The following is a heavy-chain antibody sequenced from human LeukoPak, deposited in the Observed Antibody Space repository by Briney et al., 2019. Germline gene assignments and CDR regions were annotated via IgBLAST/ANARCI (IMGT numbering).Heavy chain of an antibody. J-gene: IGHJ4*02. CDR3: AHRRHDILTGYLNYFDY. Sequence: ESGPTLVKPTQTLTLTCTFSGFSLSTSGVGVGRIRQPPGNALDWPAPLYWNDDKRYSPSPKSRLTITRDTPKNQVVLTMTNMDPVDTATYYCAHRRHDILTGYLNYFDYWGQGTLVTVSS. CDR1: GFSLSTSGVG. V-gene: IGHV2-5*01. D-gene: IGHD3-9*01. CDR2: LYWNDDK.